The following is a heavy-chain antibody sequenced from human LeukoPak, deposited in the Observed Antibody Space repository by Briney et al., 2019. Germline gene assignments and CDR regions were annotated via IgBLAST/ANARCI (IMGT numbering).Heavy chain of an antibody. CDR3: AKTESIAAAGLLFDY. J-gene: IGHJ4*02. V-gene: IGHV3-23*01. CDR2: ISGSGGST. Sequence: PGGSLRLSCAASGFTFSSCAMSWVRQAPGKGLEWVSAISGSGGSTYYADSVKGRFTISRDNSKNTLYLQMNSLRAEDTAVYYCAKTESIAAAGLLFDYWGQGTLVTVSS. CDR1: GFTFSSCA. D-gene: IGHD6-13*01.